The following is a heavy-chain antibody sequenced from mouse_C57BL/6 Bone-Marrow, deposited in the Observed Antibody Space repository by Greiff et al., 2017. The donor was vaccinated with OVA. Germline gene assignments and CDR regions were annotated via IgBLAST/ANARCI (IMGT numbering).Heavy chain of an antibody. V-gene: IGHV5-6*01. CDR1: GFTFSSYG. CDR3: ARSYYYGSPWFAY. CDR2: ISSGGSYT. D-gene: IGHD1-1*01. Sequence: VKVVESGGDLVKPGGSLKLSCAASGFTFSSYGMSWVRQTPDKRLEWVATISSGGSYTYYPASVKGRFTISRDNAKNTLYLQMSSLKSEDTAMYYCARSYYYGSPWFAYWGQGTLVTVSA. J-gene: IGHJ3*01.